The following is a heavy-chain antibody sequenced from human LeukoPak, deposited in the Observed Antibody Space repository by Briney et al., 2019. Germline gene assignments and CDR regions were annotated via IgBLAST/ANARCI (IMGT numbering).Heavy chain of an antibody. CDR2: INPNSGGT. Sequence: ASVKVSCKASGYTFTGYYMHWVRQAPGQGLEWMGWINPNSGGTNYAQKFQARVTMTRDTSISTAYMELSRLRSDDTAVYYCARDLRPVMEYYFDYWGQGTLVTVSS. J-gene: IGHJ4*02. V-gene: IGHV1-2*02. CDR1: GYTFTGYY. CDR3: ARDLRPVMEYYFDY. D-gene: IGHD3-16*01.